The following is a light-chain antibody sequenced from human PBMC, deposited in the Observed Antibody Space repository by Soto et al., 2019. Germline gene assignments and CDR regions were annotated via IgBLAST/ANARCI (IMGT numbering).Light chain of an antibody. Sequence: QSVLTQPASVSGSPGQSITISCTGTSSDVGGYNFVSWYQQHPGKAPKLMIYDVSNRPSGVSNRFSGSKSGNTASLTISGLQAEDEAYYYGSSYTRNGTPVGFGGGPKVTVL. CDR3: SSYTRNGTPVG. CDR1: SSDVGGYNF. CDR2: DVS. J-gene: IGLJ2*01. V-gene: IGLV2-14*01.